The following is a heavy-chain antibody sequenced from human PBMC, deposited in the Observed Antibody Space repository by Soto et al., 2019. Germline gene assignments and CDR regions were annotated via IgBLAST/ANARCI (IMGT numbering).Heavy chain of an antibody. CDR3: ARQAGWNFPLGCFDP. D-gene: IGHD1-7*01. Sequence: SETLSLTCTVSGGSISSSSYYWGWIRQPPGKGLEWIGSIYYSGSTYYNPSLKSRVTISVDTSKNQFSLKLSSVTAADTAVYYCARQAGWNFPLGCFDPWGQGTLVTVSS. CDR1: GGSISSSSYY. CDR2: IYYSGST. J-gene: IGHJ5*02. V-gene: IGHV4-39*01.